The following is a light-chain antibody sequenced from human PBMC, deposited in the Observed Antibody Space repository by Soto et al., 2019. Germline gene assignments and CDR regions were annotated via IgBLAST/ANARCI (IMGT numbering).Light chain of an antibody. CDR3: QQFGRSPA. CDR1: QYITSSY. J-gene: IGKJ1*01. Sequence: EIVLTQSPGTLSLSLGERATLSCRASQYITSSYLAWYQQKPGQPPRLLIYGASTRATGIPDRFSGSGSGTDFPLTISRLEPEDFAGYFCQQFGRSPAFGQGTKVEIK. CDR2: GAS. V-gene: IGKV3-20*01.